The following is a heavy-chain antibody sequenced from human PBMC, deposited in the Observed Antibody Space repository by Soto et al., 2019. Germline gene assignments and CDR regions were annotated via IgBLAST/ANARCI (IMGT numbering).Heavy chain of an antibody. CDR1: GFTFSSYA. D-gene: IGHD3-9*01. V-gene: IGHV3-64D*06. Sequence: GSLRLSCSASGFTFSSYAMHWVRQAPGKGLEYVSAISSNGGSTYYADSVKGRFTISRDNSKNTLYLQMSSLRAEDTAVYYCVKDVLRYFDWFSTPDYWGQGTLVTVSS. CDR3: VKDVLRYFDWFSTPDY. J-gene: IGHJ4*02. CDR2: ISSNGGST.